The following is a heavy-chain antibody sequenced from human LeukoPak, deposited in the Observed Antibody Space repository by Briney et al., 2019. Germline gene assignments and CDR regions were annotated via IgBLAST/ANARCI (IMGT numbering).Heavy chain of an antibody. Sequence: SVKVSCKASGGTFSSYAISWVRQAPGQGLEWMGRIISILGIANYAQKFQGRVTITADKSTSTAYMELSSLRSEDTAVYYCASLYGSGSYYNNYWGQGTLVTVSS. CDR1: GGTFSSYA. CDR3: ASLYGSGSYYNNY. V-gene: IGHV1-69*04. J-gene: IGHJ4*02. CDR2: IISILGIA. D-gene: IGHD3-10*01.